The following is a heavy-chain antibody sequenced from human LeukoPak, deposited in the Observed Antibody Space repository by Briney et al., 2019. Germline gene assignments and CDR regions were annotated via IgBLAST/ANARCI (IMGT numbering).Heavy chain of an antibody. CDR1: GGSISSYY. D-gene: IGHD3-3*01. CDR3: ASRSSIWSGYQDTLYYFDS. Sequence: SQTLSLTCTVSGGSISSYYWGWIRQPPGNRLEWIGYIYYSGSTNYNPSLKSRVTISVDTSKNQFSLKLSSVTAADTAVYYCASRSSIWSGYQDTLYYFDSWGQGTLVTVSS. J-gene: IGHJ4*02. V-gene: IGHV4-59*01. CDR2: IYYSGST.